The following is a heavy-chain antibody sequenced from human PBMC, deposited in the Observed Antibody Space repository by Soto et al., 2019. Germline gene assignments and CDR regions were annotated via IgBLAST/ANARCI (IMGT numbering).Heavy chain of an antibody. CDR2: VYYSGAT. J-gene: IGHJ4*02. CDR1: GDSMATGGHY. D-gene: IGHD3-16*01. V-gene: IGHV4-31*03. Sequence: QVHLQESGPGLVRPSQTLSLTCTVSGDSMATGGHYYNWIRQVPGKGLEWIGYVYYSGATHYTPSLRARATISIDTSKYQFSLRLIPVTAADPALYYGARDKDLQPTVWGFWGQGIQVTVSS. CDR3: ARDKDLQPTVWGF.